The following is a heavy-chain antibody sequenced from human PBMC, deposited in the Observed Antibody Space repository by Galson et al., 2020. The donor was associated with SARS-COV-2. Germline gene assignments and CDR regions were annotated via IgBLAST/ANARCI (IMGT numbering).Heavy chain of an antibody. CDR2: MNPNSGNS. J-gene: IGHJ6*02. V-gene: IGHV1-8*01. CDR1: GYTFTSYD. CDR3: ARLVYLPWVQVWLPNYGMDV. D-gene: IGHD5-18*01. Sequence: ASVKVSCKTSGYTFTSYDINWVRQATGQGLEWMGWMNPNSGNSGCTQKFQGRVTMTRDTSISTAYMELSNLTSEDTAVYYCARLVYLPWVQVWLPNYGMDVWGQGTTVSFSS.